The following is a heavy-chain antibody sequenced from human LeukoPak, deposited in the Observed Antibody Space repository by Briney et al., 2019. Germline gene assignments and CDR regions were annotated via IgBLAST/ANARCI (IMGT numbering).Heavy chain of an antibody. CDR1: GGSISDGGYY. Sequence: PSQTLSLTCTVSGGSISDGGYYWSWIRQHPGKGLEWIGCIYDSGSTFYNPSLKSRVTISMHTSKKQFSLRLSSATAADTAVYYCARVGRGSGYSRYYYYYYMDVWGKGTTVTVSS. CDR3: ARVGRGSGYSRYYYYYYMDV. D-gene: IGHD3-3*01. CDR2: IYDSGST. J-gene: IGHJ6*03. V-gene: IGHV4-31*03.